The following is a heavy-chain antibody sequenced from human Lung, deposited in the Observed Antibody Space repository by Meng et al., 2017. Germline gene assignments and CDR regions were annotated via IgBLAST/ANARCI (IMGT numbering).Heavy chain of an antibody. CDR2: ISHSGST. D-gene: IGHD1-7*01. V-gene: IGHV4-4*02. CDR1: GDSITRTQW. J-gene: IGHJ4*02. Sequence: QTHMQESRHRLVQPSGTPSLACAVSGDSITRTQWWSWLRQTPGKGLEWIGEISHSGSTVYRPSLQGRVSISLDKSNNEFSLKLTSVTAADTAVYYCARETLRELGLFHYWGQGILVTVSS. CDR3: ARETLRELGLFHY.